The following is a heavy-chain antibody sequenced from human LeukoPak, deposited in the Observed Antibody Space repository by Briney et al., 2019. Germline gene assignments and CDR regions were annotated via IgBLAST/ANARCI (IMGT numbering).Heavy chain of an antibody. D-gene: IGHD3-3*01. CDR3: ANLIVLRFLEWLLWAPGDDAIDI. CDR1: GVTVSSYA. CDR2: ISGSGGST. V-gene: IGHV3-23*01. J-gene: IGHJ3*02. Sequence: PGGSLRLSCAASGVTVSSYAMSWVSQAPGKWLEWVSAISGSGGSTYYADSVKGRFTISRDNYKHTIYLQMNTLRADDTAVYYGANLIVLRFLEWLLWAPGDDAIDIWGQGTMVTVSS.